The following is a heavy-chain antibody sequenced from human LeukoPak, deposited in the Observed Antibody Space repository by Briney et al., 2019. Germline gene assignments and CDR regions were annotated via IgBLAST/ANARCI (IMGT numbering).Heavy chain of an antibody. CDR2: ISAYNGNT. V-gene: IGHV1-18*01. Sequence: ASVKVSCKASGGTLSRYAISWVRQAPGQGLEWMGWISAYNGNTNYAQKLQGRVTMTTDTSTSTAYMELRSLRSDDTAVYYCARDDSGWIDYWGQGTLVTVSS. J-gene: IGHJ4*02. CDR1: GGTLSRYA. CDR3: ARDDSGWIDY. D-gene: IGHD3-22*01.